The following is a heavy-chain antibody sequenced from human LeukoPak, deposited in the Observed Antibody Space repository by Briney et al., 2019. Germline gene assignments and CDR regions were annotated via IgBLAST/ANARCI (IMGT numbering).Heavy chain of an antibody. D-gene: IGHD3-10*01. V-gene: IGHV3-30*18. J-gene: IGHJ4*02. Sequence: SLRLSCAAAGFTISSYGMHWVRQAPSQWLELEAVISNDGSNKYYGDSVKGRLSSSRDNSKNTLYLQMNSLRAEDTAVYHCAKDLGSGTPPMYFEYWGQGTLVTVSS. CDR1: GFTISSYG. CDR3: AKDLGSGTPPMYFEY. CDR2: ISNDGSNK.